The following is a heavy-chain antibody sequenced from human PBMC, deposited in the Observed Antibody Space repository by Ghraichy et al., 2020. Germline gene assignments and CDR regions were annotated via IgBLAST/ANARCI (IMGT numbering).Heavy chain of an antibody. J-gene: IGHJ4*02. CDR1: GFTFSSHA. V-gene: IGHV3-23*01. Sequence: GESLNISCAASGFTFSSHAMSWVRQAPGKGLEWVSGISGSGGSTYYADSVKGRFTISRDNSKNTLYLQMNTLRAEDTAVYYCAKDTTRGYSYVYGDFDYWGQGALLTVSS. D-gene: IGHD5-18*01. CDR2: ISGSGGST. CDR3: AKDTTRGYSYVYGDFDY.